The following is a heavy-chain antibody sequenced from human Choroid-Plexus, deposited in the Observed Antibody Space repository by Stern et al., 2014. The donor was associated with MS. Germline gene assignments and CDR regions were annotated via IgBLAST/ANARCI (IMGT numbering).Heavy chain of an antibody. J-gene: IGHJ5*02. Sequence: VQLVESGGGVVQPGRPLRLSCVASGFTFGSCAMHWVRPAPGKGLEWVPGVSYDGSKKYYADSVKGRFTISRDNSQNTLYMQMSSLRPEDTAVYYCAKDRQYLTYFFDHWGQGSLVTVSS. CDR3: AKDRQYLTYFFDH. CDR2: VSYDGSKK. CDR1: GFTFGSCA. D-gene: IGHD2/OR15-2a*01. V-gene: IGHV3-30*18.